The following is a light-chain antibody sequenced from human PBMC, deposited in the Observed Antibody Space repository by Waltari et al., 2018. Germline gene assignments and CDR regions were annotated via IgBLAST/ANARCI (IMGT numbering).Light chain of an antibody. CDR3: QVWDSVTDHLVV. CDR1: NLGTES. Sequence: SNVLPQPPSVSVAPGTTATITSGGDNLGTESVHRYRQKPGLAPVLVIYDDTDRPSGIPARFSGSKSGTTATLTISRVEAGDEADYYCQVWDSVTDHLVVFGGGTKLAVL. J-gene: IGLJ2*01. V-gene: IGLV3-21*04. CDR2: DDT.